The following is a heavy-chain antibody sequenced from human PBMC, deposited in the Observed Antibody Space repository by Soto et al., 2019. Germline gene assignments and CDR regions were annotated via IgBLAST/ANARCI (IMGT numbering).Heavy chain of an antibody. CDR1: GFTFSSYA. V-gene: IGHV3-23*01. J-gene: IGHJ4*02. CDR2: ISGSGGST. Sequence: SLRLSCAASGFTFSSYAMSWVRQAPGKGLEWVSDISGSGGSTNYADSVKGRFTISRDNAKNTLYLQMNSLRAEDTAVYYCAKGKGSWSFYYFDYSGQGTLVTVSS. D-gene: IGHD6-13*01. CDR3: AKGKGSWSFYYFDY.